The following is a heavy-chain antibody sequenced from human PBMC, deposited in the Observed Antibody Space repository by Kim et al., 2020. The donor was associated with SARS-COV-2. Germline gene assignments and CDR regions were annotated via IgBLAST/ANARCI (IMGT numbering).Heavy chain of an antibody. CDR1: GFTFSNAW. CDR3: TTAVYIRYCSGGSCYPFDY. Sequence: GGSLRLSCAASGFTFSNAWMSWVRQAPGKGLEWVGRIKSKTDGGTTDYAAPVKGRFTISRDDSKNTLYLQMNSLKTEATAVYYCTTAVYIRYCSGGSCYPFDYWGQGTLVPVSS. D-gene: IGHD2-15*01. V-gene: IGHV3-15*01. J-gene: IGHJ4*02. CDR2: IKSKTDGGTT.